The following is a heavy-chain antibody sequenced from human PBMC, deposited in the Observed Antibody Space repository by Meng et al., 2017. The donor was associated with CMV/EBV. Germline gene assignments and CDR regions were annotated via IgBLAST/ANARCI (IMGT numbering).Heavy chain of an antibody. CDR3: ARSSGWSRFDY. V-gene: IGHV1-2*02. J-gene: IGHJ4*02. CDR1: GSTVTDYY. CDR2: INPNDET. Sequence: QVELGQSGADGTKPGASVKVSCKASGSTVTDYYIHWVRQAPGEWLEWMGWINPNDETNYAQNFQGRVTMTRDMSINTVYMELSRLTSDDTAVYYCARSSGWSRFDYWGLGTLVTVSS. D-gene: IGHD6-19*01.